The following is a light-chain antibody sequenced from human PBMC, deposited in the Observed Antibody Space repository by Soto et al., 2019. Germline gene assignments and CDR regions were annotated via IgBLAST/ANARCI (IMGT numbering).Light chain of an antibody. CDR1: QDISTF. CDR3: QQNDNLRWT. Sequence: DIQMAQSPSTLSASVGDRVTITCQASQDISTFLNWYQQKPGKAPNLLIYDASELQTGVPSRFSGSGSGTDFTFTINSLQPEDIATYYCQQNDNLRWTFGQGTKVDIK. CDR2: DAS. V-gene: IGKV1-33*01. J-gene: IGKJ1*01.